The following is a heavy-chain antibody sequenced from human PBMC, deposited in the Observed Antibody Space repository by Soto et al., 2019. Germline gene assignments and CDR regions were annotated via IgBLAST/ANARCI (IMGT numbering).Heavy chain of an antibody. V-gene: IGHV1-18*01. CDR3: ARDVWGTAAAGSYYFDY. CDR2: ISGYNENT. CDR1: GYSFSNYG. D-gene: IGHD6-25*01. J-gene: IGHJ4*02. Sequence: ASVKVSCKTSGYSFSNYGVAWVRQAPGQGLEWMGLISGYNENTNSAQHLQDRITMTTDTFMSTAYMELRSLRSDDTAIYYCARDVWGTAAAGSYYFDYWGQGTVVTVSS.